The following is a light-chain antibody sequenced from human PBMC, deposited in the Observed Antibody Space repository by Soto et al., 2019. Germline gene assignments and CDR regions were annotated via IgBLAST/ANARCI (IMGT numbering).Light chain of an antibody. J-gene: IGLJ1*01. V-gene: IGLV2-14*01. CDR3: SSYTSSSIDYV. CDR2: EVS. CDR1: SSDVGGYNY. Sequence: QSALTQPASVSGSPGQSITISCTGTSSDVGGYNYVSWYQQHPGTAPKLMIYEVSNRPSGVSNRFSGSKSGNPASLTISGLQAEDEADYYCSSYTSSSIDYVFGTGTKVTVL.